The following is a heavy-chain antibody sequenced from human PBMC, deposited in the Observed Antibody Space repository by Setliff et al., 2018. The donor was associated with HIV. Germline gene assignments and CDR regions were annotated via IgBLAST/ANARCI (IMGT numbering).Heavy chain of an antibody. CDR2: ISSSGAYI. J-gene: IGHJ4*02. Sequence: GGSLRLSCAASGFAFNAYTMVWVRQAPGKGLEWVSSISSSGAYIYYPDSVKGRFTTSRDNVKNTLYLQMTSPRGEDTAVYYCVRWGLPYGIDAWGQGTLVTVSS. D-gene: IGHD3-16*01. CDR3: VRWGLPYGIDA. V-gene: IGHV3-21*01. CDR1: GFAFNAYT.